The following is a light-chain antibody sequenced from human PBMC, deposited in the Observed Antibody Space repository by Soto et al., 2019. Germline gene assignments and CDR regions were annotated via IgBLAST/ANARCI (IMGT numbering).Light chain of an antibody. CDR2: GVS. V-gene: IGKV1-39*02. Sequence: SPDGLSATVGEKVTITCRASQSISSSLNWYQQKSGKAPNLLIYGVSRLQGGVPSRFSGSGSGTDFIVMLSRLHSEAVVPYYGGPYSSYGITFQEGTRLEI. J-gene: IGKJ5*01. CDR3: GPYSSYGIT. CDR1: QSISSS.